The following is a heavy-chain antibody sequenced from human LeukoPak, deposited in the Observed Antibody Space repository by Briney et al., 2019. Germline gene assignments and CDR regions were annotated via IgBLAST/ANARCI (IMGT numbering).Heavy chain of an antibody. J-gene: IGHJ3*01. CDR1: GYNFRDYY. CDR3: ARVDRLYERTYPAGYDV. Sequence: ASVKVSYKASGYNFRDYYIHWVRHAPGQGLEWMGWINPHSGGTRYAPKFQGRVTMSRDTSINTAYMELRRLRSDDTAVFYCARVDRLYERTYPAGYDVWGQGTRVTVSS. V-gene: IGHV1-2*02. D-gene: IGHD6-25*01. CDR2: INPHSGGT.